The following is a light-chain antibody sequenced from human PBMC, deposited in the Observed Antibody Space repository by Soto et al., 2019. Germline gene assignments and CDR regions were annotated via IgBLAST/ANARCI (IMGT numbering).Light chain of an antibody. CDR3: GTWDSSLSVVV. J-gene: IGLJ2*01. Sequence: QSVLTQPPSVSAAPGQKVTISCSGSSSNIGNNYVSCYQQLPGTAPKILIYDNNKRPPRIPDRFSGSKSGTAATLGITGLQTGDEADYYCGTWDSSLSVVVFGGGTKVTVL. CDR2: DNN. V-gene: IGLV1-51*01. CDR1: SSNIGNNY.